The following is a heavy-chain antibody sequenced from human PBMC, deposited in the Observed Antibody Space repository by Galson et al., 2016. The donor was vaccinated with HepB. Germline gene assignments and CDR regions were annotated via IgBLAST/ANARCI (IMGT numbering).Heavy chain of an antibody. D-gene: IGHD3-16*01. V-gene: IGHV3-30*18. J-gene: IGHJ4*02. CDR3: AKAGSXGADAYYYYFDY. CDR1: GFTFSSYG. CDR2: TAYDGSNX. Sequence: SLRLXXAASGFTFSSYGMHXVRQAPGKGLXXXAVTAYDGSNXYYADSXXXXFTISRXNSKXTRYLQMNSXRPEDTAVYFCAKAGSXGADAYYYYFDYWGQXTLXXXSS.